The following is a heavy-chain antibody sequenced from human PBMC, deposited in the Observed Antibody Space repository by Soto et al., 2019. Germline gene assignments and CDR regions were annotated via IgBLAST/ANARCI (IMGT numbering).Heavy chain of an antibody. CDR2: ISGSGGST. CDR3: AKAPATYNWNYHETYYYYYYYMDV. J-gene: IGHJ6*03. CDR1: GFTFSSYA. V-gene: IGHV3-23*01. Sequence: EVQLLESGGGLVQPGGSLRLSCAASGFTFSSYAMSWVRQAPGKGLEWVSAISGSGGSTYYADSVKGRFTISRDNSKKTLYLQMNSLRAEDTAVYYCAKAPATYNWNYHETYYYYYYYMDVWGKGTTVTVSS. D-gene: IGHD1-7*01.